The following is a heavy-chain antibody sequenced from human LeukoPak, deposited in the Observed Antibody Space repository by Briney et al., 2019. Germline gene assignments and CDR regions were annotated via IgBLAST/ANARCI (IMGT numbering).Heavy chain of an antibody. Sequence: SQTLSLTCTVSGGSISSGDYYWSWIRQPPGKGLEWIGYIYYSGSTYYNPSLKSRVTISVDTSKNQFSLKLSSVTAADTAVYYCARLRLHLKDYYYYYYMDVWGKGTTVTVSS. J-gene: IGHJ6*03. CDR1: GGSISSGDYY. CDR3: ARLRLHLKDYYYYYYMDV. D-gene: IGHD4-11*01. CDR2: IYYSGST. V-gene: IGHV4-30-4*01.